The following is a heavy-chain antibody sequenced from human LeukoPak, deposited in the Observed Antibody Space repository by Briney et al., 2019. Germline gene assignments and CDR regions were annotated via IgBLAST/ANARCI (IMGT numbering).Heavy chain of an antibody. D-gene: IGHD3-10*01. CDR2: IGGSSTSI. CDR1: RFTFSTYA. CDR3: ARGLRGSGSYTHWYYGMDV. V-gene: IGHV3-21*06. Sequence: GGSLRLSCAASRFTFSTYAMNWVRQAPGKGLEWVSSIGGSSTSIYYADSVKGRFTISRDNAKNSLYLQMNSLRAEDTAVYYCARGLRGSGSYTHWYYGMDVWGQGTTVTASS. J-gene: IGHJ6*02.